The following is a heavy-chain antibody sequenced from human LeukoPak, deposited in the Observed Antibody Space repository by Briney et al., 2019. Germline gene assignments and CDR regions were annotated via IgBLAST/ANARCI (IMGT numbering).Heavy chain of an antibody. J-gene: IGHJ6*03. D-gene: IGHD6-19*01. CDR3: ARVGQWHLGRYYMDV. V-gene: IGHV4-38-2*02. Sequence: SETLSLTCTVSGGSITNDYYWGWIRQPPGKGLEWIGSIYHSGTTYYNPSLKSRVSISGDTSKSQISMKLSSVTAADTAVYYCARVGQWHLGRYYMDVWGKGTTVTVSS. CDR2: IYHSGTT. CDR1: GGSITNDYY.